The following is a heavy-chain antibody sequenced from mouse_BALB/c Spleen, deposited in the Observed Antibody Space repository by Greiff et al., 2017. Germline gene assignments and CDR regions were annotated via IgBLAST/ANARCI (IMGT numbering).Heavy chain of an antibody. J-gene: IGHJ4*01. Sequence: VQLQQTGPELVKPGASVKISCKASGYSFTDYIMLWVKQSHGKSLEWIGNINPYYGSTSYNLKFKGKATLTVDKSSSTAYMQLNSLTSEDSAVYYCAREGYYGSSYNYYAMDYWGQGTSVTVSS. CDR1: GYSFTDYI. D-gene: IGHD1-1*01. CDR3: AREGYYGSSYNYYAMDY. V-gene: IGHV1-39*01. CDR2: INPYYGST.